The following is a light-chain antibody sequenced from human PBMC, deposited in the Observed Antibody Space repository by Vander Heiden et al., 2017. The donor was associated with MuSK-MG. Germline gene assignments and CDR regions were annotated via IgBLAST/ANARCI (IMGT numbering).Light chain of an antibody. CDR1: PSLLHDNNRIF. CDR3: MQAQQAPT. J-gene: IGKJ1*01. CDR2: LGS. Sequence: DIVFTQSPLSLSVTPGEPAAISCRSSPSLLHDNNRIFLVWYLQKPGQAPQLLVYLGSNRASGVPDRFSGSGSGTDFTLKISRVEAEDVGIYYCMQAQQAPTFGQGTKVEIK. V-gene: IGKV2-28*01.